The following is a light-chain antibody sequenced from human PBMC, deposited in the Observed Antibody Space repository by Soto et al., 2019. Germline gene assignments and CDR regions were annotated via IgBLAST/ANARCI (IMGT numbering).Light chain of an antibody. CDR3: QQVDSYPRT. Sequence: IRATQSPSSLSASVGDRVTVTCRASQGIGTYLVWYQQKSGKAPTVLIYASSTLQTGVPSRFSGSGSGTDFSLTIRSLHPEDVATYYCQQVDSYPRTFGQGT. V-gene: IGKV1-9*01. J-gene: IGKJ1*01. CDR1: QGIGTY. CDR2: ASS.